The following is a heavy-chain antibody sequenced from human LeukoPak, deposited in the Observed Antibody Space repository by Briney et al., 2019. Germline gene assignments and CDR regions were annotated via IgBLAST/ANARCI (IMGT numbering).Heavy chain of an antibody. D-gene: IGHD6-19*01. CDR1: GFTFSSYA. CDR3: AKVRDTRDWYKDAFDI. J-gene: IGHJ3*02. Sequence: PGGSLRLSCAASGFTFSSYAMSWVRQAPVKGLEWVSAISGSGGSTYYADSVKGRFTVSRDNSKNTLYLQMSSLRAEDTAMYYCAKVRDTRDWYKDAFDIWGQGTRVTVSS. V-gene: IGHV3-23*01. CDR2: ISGSGGST.